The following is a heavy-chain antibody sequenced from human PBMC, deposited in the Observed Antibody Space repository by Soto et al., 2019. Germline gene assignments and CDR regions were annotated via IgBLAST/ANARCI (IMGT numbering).Heavy chain of an antibody. CDR1: GFTFSSYG. V-gene: IGHV3-33*01. CDR3: ARARSRWPLDY. Sequence: PGGSLRLSCAASGFTFSSYGMHWVRQAPGKGLEWVAVIWYDGSNKYYADSVKGRFTISRDNSKNTLYLQMNSLRAEDTAVYYCARARSRWPLDYWGQGTLVTVSS. CDR2: IWYDGSNK. D-gene: IGHD2-15*01. J-gene: IGHJ4*02.